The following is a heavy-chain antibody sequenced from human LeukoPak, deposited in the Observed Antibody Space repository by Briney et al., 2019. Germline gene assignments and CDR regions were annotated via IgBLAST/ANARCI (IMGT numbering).Heavy chain of an antibody. D-gene: IGHD5-18*01. CDR1: GFTFSDYY. CDR3: ARAVSADTAMVYFDY. V-gene: IGHV3-11*01. J-gene: IGHJ4*02. CDR2: ISNSGSII. Sequence: GGSLRLSCAASGFTFSDYYMFWIRQAPGKGLEWVSYISNSGSIIHYADSVKGRFTVSRDNAKDSLYLQMNSLRAEDTAVYYCARAVSADTAMVYFDYWGQGTLVTVSS.